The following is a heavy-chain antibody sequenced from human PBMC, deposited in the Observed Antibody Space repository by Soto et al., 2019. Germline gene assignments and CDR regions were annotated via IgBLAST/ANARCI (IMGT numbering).Heavy chain of an antibody. CDR2: INPNGGST. CDR3: VRATAARQRDYSYHYYLHI. D-gene: IGHD6-6*01. V-gene: IGHV1-46*03. CDR1: GYTFINYY. Sequence: QVQLLQSGAEVKKPGASVKVSCKASGYTFINYYIHWVRQAPGQGLEWMGVINPNGGSTVYAQKFQGRVTLTRDTSTSTVYVELSSLRSDDTAVYFCVRATAARQRDYSYHYYLHIWGKGTTVTVSS. J-gene: IGHJ6*03.